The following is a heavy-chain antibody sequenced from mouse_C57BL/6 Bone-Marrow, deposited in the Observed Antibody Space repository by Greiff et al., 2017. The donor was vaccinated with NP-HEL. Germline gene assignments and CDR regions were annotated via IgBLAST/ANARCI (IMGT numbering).Heavy chain of an antibody. CDR2: IWSDGST. J-gene: IGHJ4*01. CDR1: GFSLTSYG. D-gene: IGHD1-1*01. Sequence: VQGVESGPGLVAPSQSLSITCTVSGFSLTSYGVHWVRQPPGKGLEWLVVIWSDGSTTYNSALKSRLSISKDNSKSQVFLKMNSLQTDDTAMYYCARHGRYYYGSSSYYAMDYWGQGTSVTVSS. V-gene: IGHV2-6-1*01. CDR3: ARHGRYYYGSSSYYAMDY.